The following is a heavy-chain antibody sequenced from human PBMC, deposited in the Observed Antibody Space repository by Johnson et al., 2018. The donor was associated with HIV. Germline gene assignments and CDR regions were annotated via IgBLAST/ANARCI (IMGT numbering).Heavy chain of an antibody. CDR2: ISYDGSNK. D-gene: IGHD1-26*01. J-gene: IGHJ3*02. Sequence: QVHLVESGGGVVQSGRSLRLSCAVSGFTFSSYAMHWVRQAPGKGLEWVAVISYDGSNKDYADSVKGRFSISRDNSKNTLYLQMKSLRPEDTAVYYCAKESKWESRTPHAFDMWGQGTMVTVSS. CDR1: GFTFSSYA. CDR3: AKESKWESRTPHAFDM. V-gene: IGHV3-30*04.